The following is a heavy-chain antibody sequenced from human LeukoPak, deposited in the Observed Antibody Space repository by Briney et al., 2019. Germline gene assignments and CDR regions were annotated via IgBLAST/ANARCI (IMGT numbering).Heavy chain of an antibody. CDR2: IKQDGSEK. V-gene: IGHV3-7*01. Sequence: GGSLRLSCAASGFTFSSYWMSWVRQAPGKGLEWVANIKQDGSEKYYVDSVKGRFTISRDNAKNSLYLQMNSLRAEDTAVYYCARDFFPYCSSTSCYQRDFDYWGQGTLVTVSS. CDR3: ARDFFPYCSSTSCYQRDFDY. CDR1: GFTFSSYW. J-gene: IGHJ4*02. D-gene: IGHD2-2*01.